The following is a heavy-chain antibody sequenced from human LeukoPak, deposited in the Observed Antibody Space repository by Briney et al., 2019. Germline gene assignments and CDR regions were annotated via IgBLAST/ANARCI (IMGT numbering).Heavy chain of an antibody. Sequence: GGSLRLPCAASGFTFNTYSMNWVRQAPGKGLEWVSSISGSSTYIYYADSVRGRFTISRDNAKNSLYLQMNSLRAEDTAVYYCARASSSAYYWGQGTLVTVSS. CDR3: ARASSSAYY. D-gene: IGHD3-22*01. V-gene: IGHV3-21*01. CDR1: GFTFNTYS. J-gene: IGHJ4*02. CDR2: ISGSSTYI.